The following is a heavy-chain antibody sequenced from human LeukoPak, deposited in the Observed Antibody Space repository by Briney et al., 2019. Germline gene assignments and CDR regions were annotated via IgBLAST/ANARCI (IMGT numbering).Heavy chain of an antibody. D-gene: IGHD6-13*01. CDR2: IYYSGST. V-gene: IGHV4-39*07. CDR3: AREGPRAGTTLYYYYYMDV. CDR1: GGSISSSSYY. Sequence: SETLSLTCTVSGGSISSSSYYWGWIRQPPGKGLEWIGSIYYSGSTYYNPSLKSRVTISVDTSKNQFSLKLSSVTAADTAVYYCAREGPRAGTTLYYYYYMDVWGKGTTVTVSS. J-gene: IGHJ6*03.